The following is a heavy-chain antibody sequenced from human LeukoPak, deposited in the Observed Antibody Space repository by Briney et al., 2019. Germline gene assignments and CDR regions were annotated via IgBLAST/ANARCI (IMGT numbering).Heavy chain of an antibody. CDR3: ARDLGHAFDY. J-gene: IGHJ4*02. CDR1: GFTFSGSA. V-gene: IGHV3-73*01. Sequence: GGSLKLSCAASGFTFSGSAMHWVRQASGKGLEWVGRIRSKANSYATAYAASVKGRFTISRDDSKNTAYLQMNSLKTEDTAVYYCARDLGHAFDYWGQGTLVTVSS. D-gene: IGHD3/OR15-3a*01. CDR2: IRSKANSYAT.